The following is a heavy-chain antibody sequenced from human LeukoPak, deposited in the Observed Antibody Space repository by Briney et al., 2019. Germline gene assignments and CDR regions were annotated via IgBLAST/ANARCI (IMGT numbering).Heavy chain of an antibody. V-gene: IGHV1-69*05. CDR1: GGTFSSYA. D-gene: IGHD2-8*01. Sequence: GASVKVSCKASGGTFSSYAISWVRQAPGQGLEWMGGIIPIFGTANYAQKFQGRVTITTDESTSTAYMELSSLRSEDTAVYYCARGASHNIVLMVYAIRGVTSGAFDIWGQGTMVTVSS. CDR3: ARGASHNIVLMVYAIRGVTSGAFDI. CDR2: IIPIFGTA. J-gene: IGHJ3*02.